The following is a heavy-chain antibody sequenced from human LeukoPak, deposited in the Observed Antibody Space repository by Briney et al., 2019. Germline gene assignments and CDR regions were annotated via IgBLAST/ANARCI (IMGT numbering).Heavy chain of an antibody. V-gene: IGHV4-59*01. Sequence: SETLSLTCTVSGGSISSYYWSWIRQPPGKGLEWTGYIYYSGSTNYNPSLKSRVTISVDTSKNQFSLKLSSVTAADTAVYYCARLWSGYFDYWGQGTLVTVSS. J-gene: IGHJ4*02. CDR3: ARLWSGYFDY. CDR1: GGSISSYY. D-gene: IGHD3-3*01. CDR2: IYYSGST.